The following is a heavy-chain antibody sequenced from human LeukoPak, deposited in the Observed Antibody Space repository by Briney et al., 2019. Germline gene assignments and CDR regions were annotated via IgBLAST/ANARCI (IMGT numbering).Heavy chain of an antibody. Sequence: ASVKVSCKTSGCTFTTYAISWVRQAPRLGLECMGWISAYNGDTNYAQNVQDRVTMTTDTSTSTAYLELRNLRSDDTAVYFCASYRNGAFDIWGQGTTITVSS. CDR1: GCTFTTYA. D-gene: IGHD1-14*01. CDR2: ISAYNGDT. CDR3: ASYRNGAFDI. J-gene: IGHJ3*02. V-gene: IGHV1-18*01.